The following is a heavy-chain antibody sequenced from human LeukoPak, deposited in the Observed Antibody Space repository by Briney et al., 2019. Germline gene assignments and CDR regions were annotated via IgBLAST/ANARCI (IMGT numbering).Heavy chain of an antibody. Sequence: GSLRLSCAASGFTLSNYAMNWVRQAPGKGLEWVSVVIGSSGSTDYADSVKGRFTISRDSSKNTLYLEMNSLRAEDTAIYYCAKGGYDYIEIGYFDYWGQGTLVTVSS. CDR1: GFTLSNYA. CDR2: VIGSSGST. CDR3: AKGGYDYIEIGYFDY. D-gene: IGHD5-12*01. V-gene: IGHV3-23*01. J-gene: IGHJ4*02.